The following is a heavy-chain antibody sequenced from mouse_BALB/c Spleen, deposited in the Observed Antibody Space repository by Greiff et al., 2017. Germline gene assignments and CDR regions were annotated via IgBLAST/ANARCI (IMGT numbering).Heavy chain of an antibody. CDR2: ISYDGSN. CDR3: ARGGYYDYDAWFAY. Sequence: ESGPGLVKPSQSLSLTCSVTGYSITSGYYWNWIRQFPGNKLEWMGYISYDGSNNYNPSLKNRISITRDTSKNQFFLKLNSVTTEDTATYYCARGGYYDYDAWFAYWGQGTLVTVSA. CDR1: GYSITSGYY. V-gene: IGHV3-6*02. D-gene: IGHD2-4*01. J-gene: IGHJ3*01.